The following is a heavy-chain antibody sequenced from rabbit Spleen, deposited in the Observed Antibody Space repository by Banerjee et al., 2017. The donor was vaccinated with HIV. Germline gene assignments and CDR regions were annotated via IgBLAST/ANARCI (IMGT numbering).Heavy chain of an antibody. V-gene: IGHV1S45*01. CDR2: INTPSGGA. CDR1: GFSFSSSYW. Sequence: QEQLEESGGDLVKPGASLTLTCTASGFSFSSSYWICWVRQAPGKGLEWIACINTPSGGAYYANWAKGRFTITRSTSLDTVTLQLNSLTAADTATWFCARDVQGGSDWTFNLWGPGTLVTVS. J-gene: IGHJ4*01. CDR3: ARDVQGGSDWTFNL. D-gene: IGHD8-1*01.